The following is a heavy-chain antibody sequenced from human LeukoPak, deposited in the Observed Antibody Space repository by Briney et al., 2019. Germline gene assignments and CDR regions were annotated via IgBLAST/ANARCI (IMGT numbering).Heavy chain of an antibody. D-gene: IGHD1-14*01. CDR3: ARDHSDHLGFDP. Sequence: ASVKVSCKASGYTFTSYDINWVRQATGQGLEWMGWMNPNSGNTGYAQKFQGRVTITRNTSISTAYMELSSLRSEDTAVYYCARDHSDHLGFDPWGQGTLVTVSS. CDR2: MNPNSGNT. V-gene: IGHV1-8*03. CDR1: GYTFTSYD. J-gene: IGHJ5*02.